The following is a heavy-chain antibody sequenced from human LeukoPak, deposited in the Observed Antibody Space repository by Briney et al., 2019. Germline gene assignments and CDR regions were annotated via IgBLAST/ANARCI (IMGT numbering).Heavy chain of an antibody. CDR3: ASRHVVRGAIRFDY. Sequence: GGSLRLSCAASGLTFSSYWMSWVRQAPGKGLQWVANIKQDGSQKSYVDSVKGRFTISRDIAKNSLDLQMNALRAEDTAVYYCASRHVVRGAIRFDYWGQGTLVTVSS. CDR1: GLTFSSYW. CDR2: IKQDGSQK. V-gene: IGHV3-7*01. J-gene: IGHJ4*02. D-gene: IGHD3-10*01.